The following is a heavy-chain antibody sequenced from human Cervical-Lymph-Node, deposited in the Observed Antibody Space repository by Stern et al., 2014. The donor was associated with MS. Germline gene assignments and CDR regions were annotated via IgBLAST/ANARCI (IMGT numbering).Heavy chain of an antibody. CDR2: IIGTGGGK. D-gene: IGHD1-14*01. CDR1: GVTFNNYA. CDR3: AKGTGNYWYFDF. V-gene: IGHV3-23*04. J-gene: IGHJ2*01. Sequence: MQLVQSGGGLVQTGGSLRLSCAASGVTFNNYAMTWVRQAPGQGLEWVSSIIGTGGGKYYADSVKGRFTISRDSSRSTLSLQLTRVTAEDTAVYYCAKGTGNYWYFDFWGRGTLVTVSS.